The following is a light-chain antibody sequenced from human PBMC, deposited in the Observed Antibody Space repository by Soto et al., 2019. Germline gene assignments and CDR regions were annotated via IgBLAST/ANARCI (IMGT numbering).Light chain of an antibody. CDR2: AAS. V-gene: IGKV1-12*01. CDR3: QQTDSFPLT. CDR1: QGISTR. J-gene: IGKJ5*01. Sequence: DIQMTQSPSSVPASVGDRVTITCRASQGISTRLDWYQQKPGKAPKLLIYAASNLQSGVPSRFSGSGSGTDFTLTISSLQHEDFATYYCQQTDSFPLTFGQGTRLEIK.